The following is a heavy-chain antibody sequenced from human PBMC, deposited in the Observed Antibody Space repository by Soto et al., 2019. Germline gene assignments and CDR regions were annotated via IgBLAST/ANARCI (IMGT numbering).Heavy chain of an antibody. Sequence: SETLSLTCAIYGGSFSGFYWSWIRQPPGKGLEWIGEINDRWTTNYNPSLKSRVTISADTPKTHFSLRLTSVTAANTAVYYCARETSQNVYSHYGMDVWGQGTTVTVSS. CDR2: INDRWTT. CDR1: GGSFSGFY. J-gene: IGHJ6*02. V-gene: IGHV4-34*01. CDR3: ARETSQNVYSHYGMDV.